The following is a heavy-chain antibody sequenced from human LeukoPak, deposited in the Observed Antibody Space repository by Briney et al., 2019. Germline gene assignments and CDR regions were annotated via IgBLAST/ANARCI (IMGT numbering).Heavy chain of an antibody. D-gene: IGHD1-26*01. CDR1: GGSITTTNNY. Sequence: PSETLSLTCAVSGGSITTTNNYWAWIRQPPGEGLEWIGSISYDGSTAYSLSLKRRISMSMDTSRNHFSLRLSSLTAADTATYYCARSPNGRYSDWGQGTLITVSS. CDR2: ISYDGST. J-gene: IGHJ4*02. V-gene: IGHV4-39*07. CDR3: ARSPNGRYSD.